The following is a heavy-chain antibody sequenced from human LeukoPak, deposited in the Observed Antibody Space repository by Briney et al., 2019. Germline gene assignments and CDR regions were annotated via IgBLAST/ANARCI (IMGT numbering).Heavy chain of an antibody. CDR3: AKRSTYYDFWSGIDY. J-gene: IGHJ4*02. V-gene: IGHV3-23*01. D-gene: IGHD3-3*01. Sequence: GGSLRLSCAASGFTFSSYPMTWVRHSPGRGLEWVSAISGSGGDTYYADSVKGRFTISRDNSKKTLYLQINSLRAEDTAAYYCAKRSTYYDFWSGIDYWGQGTLVTVSS. CDR2: ISGSGGDT. CDR1: GFTFSSYP.